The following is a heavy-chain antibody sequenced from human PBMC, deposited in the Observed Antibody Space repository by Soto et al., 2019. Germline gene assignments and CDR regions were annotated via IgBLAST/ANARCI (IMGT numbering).Heavy chain of an antibody. V-gene: IGHV3-33*01. D-gene: IGHD2-15*01. CDR1: GFTFSSYG. Sequence: QVQLVESGGGVVQPGRSLRLSCAASGFTFSSYGMHWVRQAPGKGLEWVAVIWYDGSNKYYADSVKGRFTISRDNSKNTQYLQKNSLRAEDTAGYYCARYASGGYGPLDYWGQGTLVTDSS. CDR3: ARYASGGYGPLDY. CDR2: IWYDGSNK. J-gene: IGHJ4*02.